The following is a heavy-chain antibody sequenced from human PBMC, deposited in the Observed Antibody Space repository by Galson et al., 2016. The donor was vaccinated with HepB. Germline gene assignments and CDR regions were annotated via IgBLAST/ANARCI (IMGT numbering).Heavy chain of an antibody. J-gene: IGHJ3*01. CDR1: GFSFSSQA. CDR3: AAPPATTEVPEGYALDF. V-gene: IGHV3-30*04. D-gene: IGHD4-11*01. CDR2: ISYDERNK. Sequence: SLRLSCAASGFSFSSQAMYWVRQAPGKGLEWVAVISYDERNKYYTDSVKGRFTVSRDSPKYTLYLQMNSLRIEDTAVYYCAAPPATTEVPEGYALDFWGQGTMVTVSS.